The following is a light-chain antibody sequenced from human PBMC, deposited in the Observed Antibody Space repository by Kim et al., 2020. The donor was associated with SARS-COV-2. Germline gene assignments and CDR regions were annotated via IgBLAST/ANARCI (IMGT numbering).Light chain of an antibody. CDR2: GAY. V-gene: IGKV3-15*01. CDR1: QSCGSN. Sequence: SPGERSTLSFRASQSCGSNVALCQQKPGQALRLLIYGAYTRVTDIPARFSGSGSETEFTLIISSLQSEDLADYFCHQYDDWAPWTFGQGTKVDIK. CDR3: HQYDDWAPWT. J-gene: IGKJ1*01.